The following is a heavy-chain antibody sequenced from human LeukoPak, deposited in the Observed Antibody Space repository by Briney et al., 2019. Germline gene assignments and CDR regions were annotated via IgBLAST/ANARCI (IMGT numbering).Heavy chain of an antibody. CDR3: ARTLAIAVAGLMDV. CDR1: GGSISSYY. V-gene: IGHV4-59*01. D-gene: IGHD6-19*01. CDR2: IYYSGST. Sequence: PSETLSLTCTVSGGSISSYYWSWIRQPPGKGLEWIGYIYYSGSTNYNPSLKSRVTISVDTSKNQFSLKLSSVTAADTAVYYCARTLAIAVAGLMDVWGKGTTVTVSS. J-gene: IGHJ6*03.